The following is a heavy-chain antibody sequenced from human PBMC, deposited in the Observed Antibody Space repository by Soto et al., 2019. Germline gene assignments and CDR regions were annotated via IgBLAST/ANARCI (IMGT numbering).Heavy chain of an antibody. CDR2: IYHSGST. CDR1: GGSISSSSYY. CDR3: ARDSYGDYSNWFDP. J-gene: IGHJ5*02. Sequence: SETLSLTCTVSGGSISSSSYYWGWIRQPPGKGLEWIGYIYHSGSTYYNPSLKSRVTISVDRSKNQFSLKLSSVTAADTAVYYCARDSYGDYSNWFDPWGQGTLVTVSS. D-gene: IGHD4-17*01. V-gene: IGHV4-30-2*01.